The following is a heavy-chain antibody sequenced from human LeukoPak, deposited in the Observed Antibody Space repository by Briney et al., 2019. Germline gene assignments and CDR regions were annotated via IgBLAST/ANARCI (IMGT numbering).Heavy chain of an antibody. CDR1: GGSISSSSYY. V-gene: IGHV4-39*07. Sequence: SETLSLTCTVSGGSISSSSYYWGWIRQPPGKGLEWIGSIYYSGSTYYNPSLKSRVTISVDTSKNQFSLKPSSVTAADTAVYYCARDLEYSHTSDWGQGTLVTVSS. CDR3: ARDLEYSHTSD. D-gene: IGHD6-6*01. J-gene: IGHJ4*02. CDR2: IYYSGST.